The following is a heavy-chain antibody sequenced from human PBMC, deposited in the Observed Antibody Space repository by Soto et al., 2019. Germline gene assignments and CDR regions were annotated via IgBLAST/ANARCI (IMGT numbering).Heavy chain of an antibody. CDR1: GGSISSGGYY. Sequence: QVQLQESGPGLVKPSQTLSLTYTVSGGSISSGGYYWSWIRQHPGKGLEWIGYIYYSGSPYYNPSLNSRVTISVDTSKNRFSLKLSSVTAADTAVYYCASHIAAAGMAAFDIWGQGTMVTVSS. CDR3: ASHIAAAGMAAFDI. V-gene: IGHV4-31*03. CDR2: IYYSGSP. J-gene: IGHJ3*02. D-gene: IGHD6-13*01.